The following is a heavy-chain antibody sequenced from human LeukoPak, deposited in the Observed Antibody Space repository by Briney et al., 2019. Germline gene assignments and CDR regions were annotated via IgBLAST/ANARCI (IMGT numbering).Heavy chain of an antibody. CDR3: ARSRETILDL. CDR1: GGSISGYY. CDR2: FYYTGST. V-gene: IGHV4-59*01. D-gene: IGHD3-3*01. J-gene: IGHJ5*02. Sequence: SETLSLTCTVSGGSISGYYWSWIRQPPGKGLEWIGYFYYTGSTNYNPSLKSRLTVSVDTSKNQFSLKLSSVTAADTAVYYRARSRETILDLWGQGTLVTVSS.